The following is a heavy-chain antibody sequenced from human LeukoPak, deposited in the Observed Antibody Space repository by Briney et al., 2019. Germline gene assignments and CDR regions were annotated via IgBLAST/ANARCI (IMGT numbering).Heavy chain of an antibody. CDR3: ARGRGSGSYRYYYGMDV. J-gene: IGHJ6*02. CDR1: GFTFSSYS. V-gene: IGHV3-48*04. CDR2: ISSSSSTI. D-gene: IGHD3-10*01. Sequence: GGSLRLSCAASGFTFSSYSMNWVRQAPGKGLEWVSYISSSSSTIYYADSVKGRFTISRDNAKNSLYLQMNSLRAEDTAVYYCARGRGSGSYRYYYGMDVWGQGTTVTVSS.